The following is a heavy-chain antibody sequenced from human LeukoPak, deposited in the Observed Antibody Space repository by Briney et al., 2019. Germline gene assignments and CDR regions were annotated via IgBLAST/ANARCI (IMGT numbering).Heavy chain of an antibody. J-gene: IGHJ4*02. CDR3: ARLTGSFHYYLDY. D-gene: IGHD1-26*01. Sequence: GEPLKISCKASGYSFTSYWIGWVRQMPGKGLECLGIIYPADSDTRYSPSFEGQVTMSADKSMSTAYLQWSSLKASDTAMYYCARLTGSFHYYLDYWGQGTLGTVSS. V-gene: IGHV5-51*01. CDR2: IYPADSDT. CDR1: GYSFTSYW.